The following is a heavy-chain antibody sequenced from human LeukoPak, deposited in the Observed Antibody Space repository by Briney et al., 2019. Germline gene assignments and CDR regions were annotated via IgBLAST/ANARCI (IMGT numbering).Heavy chain of an antibody. Sequence: GASVKVSCKASGYTFTSHYMHWVRQAPGQGLEWMGIINPSGSSTDYAQKFQGRVTMTRDTSTSTVYMELSSLRSEDTAVYYCARRGGSYLDYWGQGTLVTVSS. CDR2: INPSGSST. J-gene: IGHJ4*02. CDR1: GYTFTSHY. V-gene: IGHV1-46*01. D-gene: IGHD1-26*01. CDR3: ARRGGSYLDY.